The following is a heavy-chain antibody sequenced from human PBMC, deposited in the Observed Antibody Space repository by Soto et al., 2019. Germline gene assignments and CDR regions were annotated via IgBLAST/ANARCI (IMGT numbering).Heavy chain of an antibody. CDR1: GATFSSYA. CDR3: ARSQGSSTSLEIYYYYYYGMDV. Sequence: QVQLVQSGAEVKKPGSSVRVSCKASGATFSSYAIAWVRQAPGQGFEWMGGIIPISGTANYAQKFQGRVTVTADESTSTAYMELSSLRSEDTAVYYCARSQGSSTSLEIYYYYYYGMDVWGQGTTVTVSS. CDR2: IIPISGTA. J-gene: IGHJ6*02. D-gene: IGHD2-2*01. V-gene: IGHV1-69*01.